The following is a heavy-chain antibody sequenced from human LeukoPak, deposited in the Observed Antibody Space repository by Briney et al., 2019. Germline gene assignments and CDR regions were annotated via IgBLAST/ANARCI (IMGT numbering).Heavy chain of an antibody. CDR3: ARDLGCTNGVCSRGPLNWFDP. Sequence: GGSLRLSCAASGFTFSSYDMHGVRQAPGKGLEWVAVISYDGSNKYYADSVKGRFTISRDNSKNTLYLQMNSVRAEDTAVYYCARDLGCTNGVCSRGPLNWFDPWGQGTLVTVSS. CDR1: GFTFSSYD. J-gene: IGHJ5*02. V-gene: IGHV3-30*03. D-gene: IGHD2-8*01. CDR2: ISYDGSNK.